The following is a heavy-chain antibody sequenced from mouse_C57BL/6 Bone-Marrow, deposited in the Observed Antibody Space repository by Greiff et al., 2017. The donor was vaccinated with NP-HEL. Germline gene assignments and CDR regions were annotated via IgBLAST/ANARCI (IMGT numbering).Heavy chain of an antibody. CDR2: IYPGDGDT. Sequence: QVQLKESGPELVKPGASVKISCKASGYAFSSSWMNWVKQRPGKGLEWIGRIYPGDGDTNYNQKFKGKATLTVDKSSSTAYMQLSSLTSEDSAVYYCAIDYGSSYWYFDVWGTGTTVTVSS. CDR1: GYAFSSSW. D-gene: IGHD1-1*01. CDR3: AIDYGSSYWYFDV. V-gene: IGHV1-82*01. J-gene: IGHJ1*03.